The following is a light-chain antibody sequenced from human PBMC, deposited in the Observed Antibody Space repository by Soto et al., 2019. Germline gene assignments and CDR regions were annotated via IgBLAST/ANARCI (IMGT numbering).Light chain of an antibody. V-gene: IGKV3-20*01. J-gene: IGKJ3*01. CDR1: QSVSSSY. Sequence: EIVLTLSPGTLSLSPGERATLSCRASQSVSSSYLAWYQQKPGQAPRLLIYGASSRATGIPDRFSVSASGTDFTLTISRLEPEDFAVYYCQHYGTSALFGPGTKVDIK. CDR2: GAS. CDR3: QHYGTSAL.